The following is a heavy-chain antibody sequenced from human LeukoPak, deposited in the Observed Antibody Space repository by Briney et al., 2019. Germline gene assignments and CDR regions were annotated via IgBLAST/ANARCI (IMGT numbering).Heavy chain of an antibody. CDR3: AGSRIVGVSYYYYYYGMEV. V-gene: IGHV1-18*01. D-gene: IGHD1-26*01. CDR1: GYTFTSYG. CDR2: ISAYNGNT. Sequence: ASVKVSCKASGYTFTSYGISWVRQAPGQGLEWMGWISAYNGNTNYAQKLQGRVTMTTDTSTSTAYMELRSLRSEDTAVYYCAGSRIVGVSYYYYYYGMEVWGQGTTVTVSS. J-gene: IGHJ6*02.